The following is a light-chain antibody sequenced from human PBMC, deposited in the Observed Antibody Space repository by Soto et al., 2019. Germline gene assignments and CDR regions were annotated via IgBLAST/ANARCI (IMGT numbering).Light chain of an antibody. J-gene: IGKJ4*01. Sequence: EIVMTQSPATLSVSPGERVTLSCRASQSVSSNLAWYQQKPGQAPRLIIYGASTRATGIPARFSGSGFGTEFTLTISSLQSEDFAVYYCQQYNNWPPLTFGGGTKVDIK. V-gene: IGKV3-15*01. CDR2: GAS. CDR1: QSVSSN. CDR3: QQYNNWPPLT.